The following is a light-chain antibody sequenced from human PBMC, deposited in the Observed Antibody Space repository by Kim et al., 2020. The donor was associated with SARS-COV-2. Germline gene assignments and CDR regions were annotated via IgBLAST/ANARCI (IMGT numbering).Light chain of an antibody. CDR3: QVWDSSTWV. CDR1: KLGDKY. Sequence: SYELTQPPSVSVSPGQTASITCSGDKLGDKYACWYQQKPGQSPVLVIYEDTKRPSGIPERFSGSNSGNTATLTISGTQAMDEADYYCQVWDSSTWVF. CDR2: EDT. V-gene: IGLV3-1*01. J-gene: IGLJ2*01.